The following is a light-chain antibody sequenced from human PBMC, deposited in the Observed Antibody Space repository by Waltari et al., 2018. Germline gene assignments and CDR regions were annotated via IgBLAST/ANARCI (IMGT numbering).Light chain of an antibody. CDR3: QQYNNWPSWT. Sequence: EIVMTQSPATLSVSPGEWATLSCRASQSVSSNLAWYQQKPGQAPRLLIYGASTRATGIPARFSGSGSGTEFTLTISSLQSEDFAVYYCQQYNNWPSWTFGQGTKVEIK. CDR2: GAS. CDR1: QSVSSN. V-gene: IGKV3-15*01. J-gene: IGKJ1*01.